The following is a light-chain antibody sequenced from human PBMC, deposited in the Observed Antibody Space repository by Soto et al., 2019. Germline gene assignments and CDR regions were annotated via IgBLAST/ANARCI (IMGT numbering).Light chain of an antibody. J-gene: IGLJ2*01. CDR3: QSYDRSLTCVV. CDR1: TSNIGAGHG. Sequence: QSVLTQPPSVSGAPGQRVTISCTGSTSNIGAGHGVHWYQHLPGTAPKLLMYGNSIRPSGVPDRFSGSKSGTSASLAITGLQAEDAADYYCQSYDRSLTCVVFGGGTKLTVL. CDR2: GNS. V-gene: IGLV1-40*01.